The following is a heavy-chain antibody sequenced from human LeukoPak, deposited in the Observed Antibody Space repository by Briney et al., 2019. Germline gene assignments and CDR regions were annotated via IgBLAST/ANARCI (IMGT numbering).Heavy chain of an antibody. Sequence: SETLSLTCAVYGGSFSGYYWSWIRQPPGKGLEWIGEINHSGSTNYNPSLKSRVTISVDTSKNQFSLKLSSVTAADTAAYYSARCLSLSTRLYMVRGVWFDPWGQGTLVTVSS. CDR1: GGSFSGYY. D-gene: IGHD3-10*01. V-gene: IGHV4-34*01. CDR2: INHSGST. J-gene: IGHJ5*02. CDR3: ARCLSLSTRLYMVRGVWFDP.